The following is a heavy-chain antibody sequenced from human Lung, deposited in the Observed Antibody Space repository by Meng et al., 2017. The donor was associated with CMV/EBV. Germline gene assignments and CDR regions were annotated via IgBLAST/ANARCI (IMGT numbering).Heavy chain of an antibody. CDR3: YMGHYSGA. Sequence: GESXKISCAASGFTFSNFWMNWVRQAPGKGLEWVANIEDNGSGVYYVDSVKGRFTISRDNARNALYLQMDSLRVEDTAVYSCYMGHYSGAWGEGTLVTVSS. V-gene: IGHV3-7*01. CDR2: IEDNGSGV. CDR1: GFTFSNFW. J-gene: IGHJ5*02. D-gene: IGHD1-26*01.